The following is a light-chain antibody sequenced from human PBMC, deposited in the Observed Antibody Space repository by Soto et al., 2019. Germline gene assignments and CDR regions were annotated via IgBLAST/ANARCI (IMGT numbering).Light chain of an antibody. CDR3: QQYGSSGT. CDR2: DAS. Sequence: EIVLTQSPATLSLSPGERATLSCRASQSINGYLAWYQHKPGQAPRLLIDDASNRATGIPARFSGSGSGTDFTLTISSLEPEDFAVYYCQQYGSSGTFDQGTKVEIK. V-gene: IGKV3-11*01. CDR1: QSINGY. J-gene: IGKJ1*01.